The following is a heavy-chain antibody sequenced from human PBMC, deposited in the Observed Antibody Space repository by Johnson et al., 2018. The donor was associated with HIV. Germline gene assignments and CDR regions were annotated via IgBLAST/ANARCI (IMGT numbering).Heavy chain of an antibody. J-gene: IGHJ3*02. Sequence: VQLVESGGGVVRPGGSLRLSCAASGFIFDDYGMSWVRQAPGKGLEWVAGINWNGGSTGYADSVKGRFNSSRDNAKNSLYLKMNSLRAEDTALYYCARVSTAAGFDAFDIWGQGTMVTVSS. CDR1: GFIFDDYG. D-gene: IGHD6-6*01. V-gene: IGHV3-20*04. CDR2: INWNGGST. CDR3: ARVSTAAGFDAFDI.